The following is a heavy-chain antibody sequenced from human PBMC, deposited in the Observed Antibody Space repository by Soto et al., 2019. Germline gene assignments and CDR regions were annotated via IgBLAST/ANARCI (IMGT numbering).Heavy chain of an antibody. V-gene: IGHV1-18*01. CDR2: ISTTNGRT. Sequence: QVQLVQPGAEVKKPGASVKVSCKATGYTFTTYGITWMRQAPGQGLEWMGWISTTNGRTRYAQKFQGRVTMTTDTSTTTVYMDLRSLRSDDTAVYYCARVTGRSGWYDFGNWFDPWGQGTLVTVSS. D-gene: IGHD6-19*01. CDR3: ARVTGRSGWYDFGNWFDP. CDR1: GYTFTTYG. J-gene: IGHJ5*01.